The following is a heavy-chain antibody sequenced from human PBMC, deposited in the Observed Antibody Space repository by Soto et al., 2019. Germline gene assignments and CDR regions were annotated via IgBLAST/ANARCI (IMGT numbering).Heavy chain of an antibody. CDR1: GFTFSSYE. V-gene: IGHV3-48*03. CDR2: ISSSGSTI. CDR3: ARGSSLATVTRRPFGFDP. Sequence: AGGSLRLSCAASGFTFSSYEMNWVGQAPGKGLEWVSYISSSGSTIYYADSVKGRFTISRDNAKNSLYLQMNSLRAEDTAVYYCARGSSLATVTRRPFGFDPWGQGTLVTVSS. J-gene: IGHJ5*02. D-gene: IGHD4-17*01.